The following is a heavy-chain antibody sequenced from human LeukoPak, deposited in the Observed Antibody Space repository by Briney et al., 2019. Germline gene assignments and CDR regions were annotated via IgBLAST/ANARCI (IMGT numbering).Heavy chain of an antibody. CDR1: GYSFTNYW. D-gene: IGHD6-6*01. J-gene: IGHJ4*02. CDR3: ARTPIAARPEYFDY. V-gene: IGHV5-51*01. CDR2: IYPGDSTT. Sequence: GESLQISCQGSGYSFTNYWIGWVRQMPGKGLEWMGIIYPGDSTTKYSPSFQGQVTISTDKSISTAYLQWSSLKASDTAMYYCARTPIAARPEYFDYWGQGTLVTVSS.